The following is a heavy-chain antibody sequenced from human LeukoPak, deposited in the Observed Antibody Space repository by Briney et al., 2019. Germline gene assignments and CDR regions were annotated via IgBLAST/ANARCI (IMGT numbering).Heavy chain of an antibody. V-gene: IGHV3-23*01. Sequence: GGSLRLSCAASGFTFSGYAMSWVRQAPGKGLEWVSAISGSGGSTYYADSVKGRFTISRDNSKNTLYLQMNSLRAEDTAVYYCAKAPSGYDWSPFDYWGQGTLVTVSS. CDR1: GFTFSGYA. D-gene: IGHD5-12*01. J-gene: IGHJ4*02. CDR2: ISGSGGST. CDR3: AKAPSGYDWSPFDY.